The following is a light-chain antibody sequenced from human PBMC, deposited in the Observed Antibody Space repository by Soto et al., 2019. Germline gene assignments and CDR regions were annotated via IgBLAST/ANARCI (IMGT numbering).Light chain of an antibody. CDR2: DVS. CDR1: SSDVGGYNY. CDR3: CSYAGSYV. J-gene: IGLJ1*01. Sequence: SVLTQPRSVSGSPGQSVTISCTATSSDVGGYNYVSWYQQHPGKAPKLMIYDVSKRPSGVPDRFSGSKSGNTASLTISGLQAEDEADYYCCSYAGSYVFGTGTKVTVL. V-gene: IGLV2-11*01.